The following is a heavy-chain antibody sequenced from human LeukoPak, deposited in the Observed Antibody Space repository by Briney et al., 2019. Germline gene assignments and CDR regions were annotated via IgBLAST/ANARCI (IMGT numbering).Heavy chain of an antibody. Sequence: GGSLRLSCTASGFTFGDYAMSWFRQAPGKGLECVAFIKSKAFRGTTEYAASVRGRFTISRDDSKPIAYLQMNSLKTEDTAVYYCTRGLFGSAYGLDVWGQGTTVTVSS. J-gene: IGHJ6*02. D-gene: IGHD6-19*01. CDR2: IKSKAFRGTT. CDR1: GFTFGDYA. V-gene: IGHV3-49*03. CDR3: TRGLFGSAYGLDV.